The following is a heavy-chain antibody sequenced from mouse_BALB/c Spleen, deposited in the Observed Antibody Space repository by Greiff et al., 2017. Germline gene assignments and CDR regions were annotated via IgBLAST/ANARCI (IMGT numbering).Heavy chain of an antibody. CDR3: ATSLGRGAMDY. CDR1: GFTFSSYA. D-gene: IGHD4-1*01. Sequence: EVKLVESGGGLVKPGGSLKLSCAASGFTFSSYAMSWVRQSPEKRLEWVAEISSGGSYTYYPDTVTGRFTISRDNAKNTLYLEMSSLRSEDTAMYYCATSLGRGAMDYWGQGTSVTVSS. V-gene: IGHV5-9-4*01. CDR2: ISSGGSYT. J-gene: IGHJ4*01.